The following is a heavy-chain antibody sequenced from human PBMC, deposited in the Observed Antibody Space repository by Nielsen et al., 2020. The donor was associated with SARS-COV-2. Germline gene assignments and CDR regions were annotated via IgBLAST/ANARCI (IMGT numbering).Heavy chain of an antibody. D-gene: IGHD4-17*01. J-gene: IGHJ6*02. CDR1: GFTFSSYS. CDR2: ISSSSSYI. V-gene: IGHV3-21*01. CDR3: ARYIPYGSSVTSTFYYGMDV. Sequence: GGSLRLSCAASGFTFSSYSMNWVRQAPGKGLEWVSSISSSSSYIYYADSVKGRFTISRDNAKNSLYLQMNSLRAEDTAVYYCARYIPYGSSVTSTFYYGMDVWGQGTEVTVSS.